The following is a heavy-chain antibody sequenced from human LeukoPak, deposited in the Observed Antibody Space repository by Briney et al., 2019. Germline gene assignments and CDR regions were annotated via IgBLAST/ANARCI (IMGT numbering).Heavy chain of an antibody. Sequence: SETLSLTCGVSGDSSSSGSFAWSWIRQPPGKGLEWIGYIYRSGTTHYNPSLKSRVTISADRSKNQFSLRLSSMTAADTAVYHCARANYYYDSSGYYYNYYFDSWGQGALVTVSS. J-gene: IGHJ4*02. V-gene: IGHV4-30-2*01. CDR2: IYRSGTT. D-gene: IGHD3-22*01. CDR1: GDSSSSGSFA. CDR3: ARANYYYDSSGYYYNYYFDS.